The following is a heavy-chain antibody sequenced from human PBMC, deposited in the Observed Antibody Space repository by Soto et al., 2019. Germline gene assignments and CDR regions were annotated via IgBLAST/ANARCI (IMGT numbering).Heavy chain of an antibody. CDR3: ARAELFDSSGWPTLLDY. CDR2: ISAYNGNT. J-gene: IGHJ4*02. V-gene: IGHV1-18*01. CDR1: GYTFTSYG. Sequence: ASVKVSCKASGYTFTSYGISWVRQAPGQGLEWMGWISAYNGNTNYAQKLQGRVTMTTDTSTSTAYMELRSLRSDDTAVYYCARAELFDSSGWPTLLDYWGPGTLVTVS. D-gene: IGHD6-19*01.